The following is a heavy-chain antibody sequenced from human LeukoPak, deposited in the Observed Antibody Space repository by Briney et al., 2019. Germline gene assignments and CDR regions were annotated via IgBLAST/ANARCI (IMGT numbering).Heavy chain of an antibody. CDR2: LYHTGIT. Sequence: PSETLSLTCNVSGGPVTSHNWNWIRQPPGKGLEWIGYLYHTGITKYNPSLKSRVSMSVDTSKNQFFLKVNSVTAADTAVYHCVRSVDYFDNTGPHMMFDYWGQGSLVTVSS. CDR3: VRSVDYFDNTGPHMMFDY. V-gene: IGHV4-59*02. CDR1: GGPVTSHN. J-gene: IGHJ4*02. D-gene: IGHD3-22*01.